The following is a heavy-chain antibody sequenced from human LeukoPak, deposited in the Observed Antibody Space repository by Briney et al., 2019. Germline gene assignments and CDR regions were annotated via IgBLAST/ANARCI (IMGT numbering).Heavy chain of an antibody. J-gene: IGHJ4*02. CDR2: IYSGDST. CDR3: ARGSGYGYDYDY. Sequence: PGGSLRLSCAASGFTVSINYMSWVRQAPGEGLGWVSVIYSGDSTYYADSVKGRFTISSDNSKNTLYLQMNSLRAEDTAVYYCARGSGYGYDYDYWGQGTLVTVSS. CDR1: GFTVSINY. D-gene: IGHD5-12*01. V-gene: IGHV3-53*01.